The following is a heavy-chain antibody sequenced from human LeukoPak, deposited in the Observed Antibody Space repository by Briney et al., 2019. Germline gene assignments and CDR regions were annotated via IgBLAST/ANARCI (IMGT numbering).Heavy chain of an antibody. V-gene: IGHV4-34*01. CDR1: GGSFSGYY. J-gene: IGHJ4*02. D-gene: IGHD3-10*01. Sequence: PSETLSLTCAVYGGSFSGYYWSWIRQPPGKGPEWIGEINHSGSTNYNPSLKSRVTISVDTSKNQFSLKLSSVTAADTAVYYCATGRSSGSYYTFDYWGQGTLVTVSS. CDR3: ATGRSSGSYYTFDY. CDR2: INHSGST.